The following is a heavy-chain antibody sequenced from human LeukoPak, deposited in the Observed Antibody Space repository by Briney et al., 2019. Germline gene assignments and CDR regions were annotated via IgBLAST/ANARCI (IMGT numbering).Heavy chain of an antibody. J-gene: IGHJ3*02. CDR3: ASEVVVIRGNALDI. V-gene: IGHV1-69*04. CDR1: GGTFSSYA. CDR2: IIPILGIA. D-gene: IGHD3-22*01. Sequence: SVKVSCKASGGTFSSYAISWVRQAPGQGLEWMGRIIPILGIANYAQKFQGRVTITADKSTSTAYMELSSLRSDDTAVYYCASEVVVIRGNALDIWGQGTMVTASS.